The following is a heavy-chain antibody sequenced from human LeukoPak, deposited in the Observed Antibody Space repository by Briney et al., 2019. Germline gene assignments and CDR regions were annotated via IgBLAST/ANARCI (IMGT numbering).Heavy chain of an antibody. CDR2: IRSKANSYAT. CDR3: TSRTRSHIFGMDV. J-gene: IGHJ6*02. CDR1: GFTFSGSA. V-gene: IGHV3-73*01. D-gene: IGHD1-14*01. Sequence: GGSLRLSCAASGFTFSGSAMPWVRQASGKGLEWVGRIRSKANSYATAYAASVKGRFTISRDDSKNTAYLQMNSLKTEDTAVYYCTSRTRSHIFGMDVWGQGTTVTVSS.